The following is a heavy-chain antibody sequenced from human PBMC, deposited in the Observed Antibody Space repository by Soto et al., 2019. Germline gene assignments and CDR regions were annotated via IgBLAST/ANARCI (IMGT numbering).Heavy chain of an antibody. CDR2: IYTSGST. D-gene: IGHD3-3*01. V-gene: IGHV4-4*07. Sequence: SETLALTCTVSGGSISSYDWSWIRQPAGKVLEWIGRIYTSGSTNYNPSLKSRVTMSVDTSKNQFSLKLSSVTAADTAVYYCARETWSGFFDYYYYDMDVWGQGSTVSVSS. CDR3: ARETWSGFFDYYYYDMDV. CDR1: GGSISSYD. J-gene: IGHJ6*02.